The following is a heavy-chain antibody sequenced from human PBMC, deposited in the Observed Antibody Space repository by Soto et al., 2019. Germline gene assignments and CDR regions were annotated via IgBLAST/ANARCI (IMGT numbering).Heavy chain of an antibody. D-gene: IGHD5-18*01. CDR2: IFYTGKT. V-gene: IGHV4-30-4*01. CDR1: GGSISSGDYY. J-gene: IGHJ4*02. CDR3: ARTEDGYNTNFEY. Sequence: QVQLQESGPGLMKPSQTLSLTCSVSGGSISSGDYYWNWIRQSPGKGLEWIGSIFYTGKTHYNPSLKSRLTLSVDASKNQFSLRLSSVTAADTALYYCARTEDGYNTNFEYWGQGALVTVSS.